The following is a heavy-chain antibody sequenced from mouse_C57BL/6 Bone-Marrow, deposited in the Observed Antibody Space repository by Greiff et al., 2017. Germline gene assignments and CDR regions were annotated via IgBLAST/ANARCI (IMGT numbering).Heavy chain of an antibody. D-gene: IGHD2-3*01. CDR3: AREKDDGYYLWYFDV. Sequence: QVQLQQSDAELVKPGASVKISCKVSGYTFTDHTIHWMKQRPEQGLEWIGYIYPRDGSTKYNEKFKGKATLTADKSSSTAYMQLNSLTSEDSAVYFCAREKDDGYYLWYFDVWGTGTTVTVSS. CDR1: GYTFTDHT. V-gene: IGHV1-78*01. CDR2: IYPRDGST. J-gene: IGHJ1*03.